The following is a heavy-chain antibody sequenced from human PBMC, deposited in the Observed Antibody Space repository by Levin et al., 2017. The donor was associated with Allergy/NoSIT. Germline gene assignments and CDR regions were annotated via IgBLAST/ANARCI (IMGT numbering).Heavy chain of an antibody. J-gene: IGHJ6*02. D-gene: IGHD6-13*01. Sequence: PSETLSLTFTVSGGSISSYYWSWIRQPPGKGLEWIGYIYYSGSTNYNPSLKSRVTISVDTSKNQFSLKLSSVTAADTAVYYCARDYSIIAASGTHYFYGMDVWGQGTTVTVSS. CDR1: GGSISSYY. CDR2: IYYSGST. V-gene: IGHV4-59*01. CDR3: ARDYSIIAASGTHYFYGMDV.